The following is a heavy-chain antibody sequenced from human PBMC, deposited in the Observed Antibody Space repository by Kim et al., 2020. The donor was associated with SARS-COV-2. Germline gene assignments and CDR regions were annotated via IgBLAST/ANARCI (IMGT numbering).Heavy chain of an antibody. Sequence: GGSLRLSCAASGFTFSSYSMNWVRQAPGKGLEWVSSISSSSSYIYYADSVKGRFTISRDNAKNSLYLQMNSLRAEDTAVYYCARDLRVSSSWTNFYYYGMDVWGQGTTVTVSS. V-gene: IGHV3-21*01. CDR2: ISSSSSYI. CDR3: ARDLRVSSSWTNFYYYGMDV. CDR1: GFTFSSYS. D-gene: IGHD6-13*01. J-gene: IGHJ6*02.